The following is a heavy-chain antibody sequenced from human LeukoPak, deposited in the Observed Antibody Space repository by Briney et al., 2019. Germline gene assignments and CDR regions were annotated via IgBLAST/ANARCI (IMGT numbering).Heavy chain of an antibody. J-gene: IGHJ4*02. V-gene: IGHV3-23*01. CDR1: GFTFSSYS. Sequence: GGSLRLSCAASGFTFSSYSMNWVRQAPGKGLEWVSAIRGGGDRTHYADSVNGRFTISRDNSKNTLYLQMNSLRAEDTAVYYCAKERGLYVDTAASDYWGQGSLVTVSS. D-gene: IGHD5-18*01. CDR3: AKERGLYVDTAASDY. CDR2: IRGGGDRT.